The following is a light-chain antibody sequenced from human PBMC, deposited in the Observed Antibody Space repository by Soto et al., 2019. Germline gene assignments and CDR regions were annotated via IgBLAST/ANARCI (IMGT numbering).Light chain of an antibody. J-gene: IGKJ5*01. Sequence: EIVLTQSPAILSLSPGDTATLSFRASQSVSSYLAWYQQKPGQAPRLLIYDASNRATGIPARFSGSGSGTDFTLTISSLEPEDFAVYYCQQRKNWQVTFGQGTRLEIK. CDR1: QSVSSY. V-gene: IGKV3-11*01. CDR2: DAS. CDR3: QQRKNWQVT.